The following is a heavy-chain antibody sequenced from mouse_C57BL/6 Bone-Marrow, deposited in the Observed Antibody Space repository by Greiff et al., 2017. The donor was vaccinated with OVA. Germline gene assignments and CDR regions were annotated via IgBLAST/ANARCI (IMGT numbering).Heavy chain of an antibody. CDR1: GFNIKDDY. CDR3: TTWGDSWFAY. J-gene: IGHJ3*01. CDR2: IDPENGDT. Sequence: VQLKESGAELVRPGASVKLSCTASGFNIKDDYMHWVKQRPEQGLEWIGWIDPENGDTEYASKFQGKATITADTSSNTAYLQLSSLTSEDTAVYYCTTWGDSWFAYWGQGTLVTVSA. V-gene: IGHV14-4*01. D-gene: IGHD3-3*01.